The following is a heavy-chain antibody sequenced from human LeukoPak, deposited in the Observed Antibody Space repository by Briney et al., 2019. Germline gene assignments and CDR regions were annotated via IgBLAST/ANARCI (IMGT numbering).Heavy chain of an antibody. CDR3: ARVLRLGRRGYFDY. CDR1: GFTFSSYA. CDR2: ISGSGGST. J-gene: IGHJ4*02. Sequence: GGSLRLSCAATGFTFSSYAMTWVRQAPGKGLEWVSSISGSGGSTYYADSVKGRFTISRDNSKNTLYLQMNSLRAEDTAVYYCARVLRLGRRGYFDYWGERTLVTVSS. V-gene: IGHV3-23*01. D-gene: IGHD7-27*01.